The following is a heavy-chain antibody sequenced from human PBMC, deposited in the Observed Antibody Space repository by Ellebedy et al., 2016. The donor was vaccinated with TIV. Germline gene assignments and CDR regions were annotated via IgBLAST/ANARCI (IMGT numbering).Heavy chain of an antibody. V-gene: IGHV1-69*13. Sequence: SVKVSXKASRGTFSSYAISWVRQAPGQGLEWMGGIIPIFGTANYAQKFQGRVTITADESTSTAYMELSSLRSDDTAVYYCARSIAARSLVYWGQGTLVTVS. CDR2: IIPIFGTA. D-gene: IGHD6-6*01. CDR1: RGTFSSYA. J-gene: IGHJ4*02. CDR3: ARSIAARSLVY.